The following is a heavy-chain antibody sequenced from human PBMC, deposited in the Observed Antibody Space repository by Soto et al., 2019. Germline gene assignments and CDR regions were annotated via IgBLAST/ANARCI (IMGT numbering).Heavy chain of an antibody. CDR3: ARGRYCLTGRCFPNWFDS. D-gene: IGHD7-27*01. Sequence: QVQLLESGPGLVKPSQTLSLPCSVSGDSISTVDSFWAWIRQPPGQALEYIGYLYKRATTYYNPSFQSRVAISLDTSKSQFSLHVTSVTAADTAVYFCARGRYCLTGRCFPNWFDSWGQGTLVTVSS. V-gene: IGHV4-30-4*01. CDR1: GDSISTVDSF. CDR2: LYKRATT. J-gene: IGHJ5*01.